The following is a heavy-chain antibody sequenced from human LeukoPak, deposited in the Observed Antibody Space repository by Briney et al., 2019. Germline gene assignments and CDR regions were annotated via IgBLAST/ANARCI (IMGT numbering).Heavy chain of an antibody. CDR2: IYYGGST. D-gene: IGHD3-22*01. V-gene: IGHV4-59*01. CDR3: ARVKYYYDSSGYSQNFDY. Sequence: PSETLSLTCTVSGGSISSYYWSWIRQPPGKGLEWIGDIYYGGSTNYNPSLKSRVTISVDTSKNQFSLKLSSVTAADTAVYYCARVKYYYDSSGYSQNFDYWGQGTLLTVSS. J-gene: IGHJ4*02. CDR1: GGSISSYY.